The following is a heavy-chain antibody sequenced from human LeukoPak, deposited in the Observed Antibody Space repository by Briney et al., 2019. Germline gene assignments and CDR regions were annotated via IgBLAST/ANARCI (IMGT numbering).Heavy chain of an antibody. J-gene: IGHJ3*02. V-gene: IGHV4-39*01. CDR3: ARHNKAFDI. CDR2: IYYSGRT. Sequence: KPSETLSLTCSVSGGSISSSSYHWGWIRQPPGKGLEWIGSIYYSGRTYYNPSLKSRVTISVDTSKSQFSLKLSSVTAADTAVYYCARHNKAFDIWGQGTMVTVSS. D-gene: IGHD2/OR15-2a*01. CDR1: GGSISSSSYH.